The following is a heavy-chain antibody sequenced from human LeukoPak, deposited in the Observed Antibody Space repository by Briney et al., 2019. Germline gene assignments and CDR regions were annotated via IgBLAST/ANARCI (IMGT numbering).Heavy chain of an antibody. CDR1: GFTLSSYW. CDR3: AKAPDTAMVAYYFEY. Sequence: GGSLRLSCGASGFTLSSYWMSWVRQAPGKGLEWVANIKQDGSERYYVDSVKGRFTISRDNAKNSLYLQMNSLRAEDTALYYCAKAPDTAMVAYYFEYWGQGVLVTVSS. V-gene: IGHV3-7*03. CDR2: IKQDGSER. D-gene: IGHD5-18*01. J-gene: IGHJ4*02.